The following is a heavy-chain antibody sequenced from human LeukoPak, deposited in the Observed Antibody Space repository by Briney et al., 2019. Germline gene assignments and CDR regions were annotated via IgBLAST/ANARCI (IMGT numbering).Heavy chain of an antibody. D-gene: IGHD6-13*01. CDR1: GSTFSSYI. J-gene: IGHJ1*01. V-gene: IGHV3-48*01. Sequence: PGGSLRLSCAASGSTFSSYIMNWVRQAPGKGLEWVSYISSSSSTIYYADSVKGRFTISRDNAKNSLYLQMNSLRAEDTAVYYCARNGYSSSWFSAEYFQHWGQGTLVTVSS. CDR3: ARNGYSSSWFSAEYFQH. CDR2: ISSSSSTI.